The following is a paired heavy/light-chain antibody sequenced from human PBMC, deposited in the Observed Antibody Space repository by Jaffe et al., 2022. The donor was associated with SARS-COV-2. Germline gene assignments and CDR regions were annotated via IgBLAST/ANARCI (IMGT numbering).Heavy chain of an antibody. J-gene: IGHJ6*03. V-gene: IGHV4-59*11. CDR1: GGSIRSHY. CDR3: ARLGIHPRRDGYMNYHNFYYMDV. Sequence: QVQLQESGPRLVKPSETLSLTCSVSGGSIRSHYWTWIRQPPGKGLEWIGYVSDSGSTNYSPSLKSRVTISVDMPRNQFDLRLTSVTAEDTAMYYCARLGIHPRRDGYMNYHNFYYMDVWGRGTTVTVSS. D-gene: IGHD5-12*01. CDR2: VSDSGST.
Light chain of an antibody. Sequence: DIQMTQSPSSLSASVGDRVTITCRASQDITNYLAWFRLQPGKAPESLIFAASSLLNGVPSKFSGSGFGTDFTLTITSLQPEDFATYYCQQYISFPFTFGQGTRLEIQ. CDR2: AAS. V-gene: IGKV1-16*02. CDR1: QDITNY. J-gene: IGKJ5*01. CDR3: QQYISFPFT.